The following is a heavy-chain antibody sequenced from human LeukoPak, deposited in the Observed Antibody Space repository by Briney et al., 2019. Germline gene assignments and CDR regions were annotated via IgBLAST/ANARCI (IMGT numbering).Heavy chain of an antibody. CDR3: AIRTYYDILTGYHGMDV. CDR1: GFTFSSYD. D-gene: IGHD3-9*01. V-gene: IGHV3-23*01. J-gene: IGHJ6*02. CDR2: ISGSGGSK. Sequence: GGSLSLSCAASGFTFSSYDMSWVRQAAGKGLEWVSAISGSGGSKYYANSVKGRFTISRDNSKSTLYLQMNSLRAEDTAVYYCAIRTYYDILTGYHGMDVWGQGTTVTVSS.